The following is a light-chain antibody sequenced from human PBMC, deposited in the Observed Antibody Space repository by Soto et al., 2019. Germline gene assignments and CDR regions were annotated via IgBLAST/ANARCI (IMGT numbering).Light chain of an antibody. CDR3: QQYNHWPLT. CDR1: QSISSW. V-gene: IGKV1-5*01. Sequence: DIQMTQSPSTLSASVGDRVTITCRASQSISSWLAWYQQKPGKAPKLLIYDASSLESGVPSRFSGRGSGTEFTLTISSLQSEDFAVYYCQQYNHWPLTFGGGTKVDIK. CDR2: DAS. J-gene: IGKJ4*01.